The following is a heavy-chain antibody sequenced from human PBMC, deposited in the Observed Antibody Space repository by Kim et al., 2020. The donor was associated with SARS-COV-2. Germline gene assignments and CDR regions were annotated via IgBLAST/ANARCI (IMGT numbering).Heavy chain of an antibody. D-gene: IGHD2-2*01. V-gene: IGHV4-34*04. CDR3: ARGRADTTTAAFFDY. CDR1: GGTFSGYL. J-gene: IGHJ4*02. CDR2: INHSGST. Sequence: SETLSLTCAVYGGTFSGYLWTWIRQPPGKGLEWIGEINHSGSTNNNPSLKSRATVSVDRSKNQFSLKVTSLTAADTAVYYCARGRADTTTAAFFDYWSQG.